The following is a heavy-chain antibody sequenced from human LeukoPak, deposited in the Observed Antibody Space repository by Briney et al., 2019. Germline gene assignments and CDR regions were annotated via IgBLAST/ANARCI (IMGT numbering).Heavy chain of an antibody. Sequence: AGGSLRLSCAASGFTFRNYWMRWVRQAPGKGLEWVANIKEDGSEKYYVDSVKGRFTISRDNAKNSLYLQMNSLRPEDTAIYYCVKDQAGGWGQGTLVTVSS. D-gene: IGHD4-23*01. V-gene: IGHV3-7*01. J-gene: IGHJ4*02. CDR3: VKDQAGG. CDR1: GFTFRNYW. CDR2: IKEDGSEK.